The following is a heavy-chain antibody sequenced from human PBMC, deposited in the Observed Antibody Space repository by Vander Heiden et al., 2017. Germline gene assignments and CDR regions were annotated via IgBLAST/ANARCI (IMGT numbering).Heavy chain of an antibody. J-gene: IGHJ4*02. CDR3: ARTAARLIDY. CDR1: GDSVSSNSAA. V-gene: IGHV6-1*01. Sequence: QVQLQQSGPGLVKPSQTLSPTCAISGDSVSSNSAAWHWIRQSPSRGLEWLGRTYYRSKWYNSYAVSVKRRITINPDTSKNQFSLHLKSVTPEDTAVYYCARTAARLIDYWGQGTLVTVSP. CDR2: TYYRSKWYN. D-gene: IGHD6-6*01.